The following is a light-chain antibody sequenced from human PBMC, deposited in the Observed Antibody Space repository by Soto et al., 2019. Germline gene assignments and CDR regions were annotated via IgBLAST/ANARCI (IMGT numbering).Light chain of an antibody. CDR3: SSYTSSNTSVV. CDR2: DVS. Sequence: QAVVTQPASVSGSPGQSITISCTGTSSDVGGYNYVSWYQQHSGKAPKLMIYDVSNRPSGVSDRFSGSKSGNTASLTISGLQAEDEADFYCSSYTSSNTSVVFGGGTKLTVL. CDR1: SSDVGGYNY. V-gene: IGLV2-14*03. J-gene: IGLJ2*01.